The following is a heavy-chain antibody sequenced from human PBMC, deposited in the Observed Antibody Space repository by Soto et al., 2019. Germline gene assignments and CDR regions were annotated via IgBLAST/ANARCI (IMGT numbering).Heavy chain of an antibody. Sequence: PSGTLSLTCTVSGGSISSYYWSWIRQPPGKGLEWIGYIYYSGSTNYNPSLKSRVTISVDTSKNQFSLKLSSVTAADTAVYYCARRYGSCFDYWGREPWSPSPQ. D-gene: IGHD5-18*01. CDR3: ARRYGSCFDY. J-gene: IGHJ4*02. CDR2: IYYSGST. CDR1: GGSISSYY. V-gene: IGHV4-59*08.